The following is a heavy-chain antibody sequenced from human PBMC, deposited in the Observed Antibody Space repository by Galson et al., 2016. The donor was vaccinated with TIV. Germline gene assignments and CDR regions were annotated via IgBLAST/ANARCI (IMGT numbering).Heavy chain of an antibody. J-gene: IGHJ6*03. CDR2: IILLFGTV. V-gene: IGHV1-69*05. Sequence: SVKVSCKASGDIFRSYGISWVRQAPGQGLEWMGAIILLFGTVKYEQTFQGRLTITTDESTGTVYMELSSLTSEDTAIYYCARVPQIYDYYMDVWGKGTTVTVSS. CDR1: GDIFRSYG. CDR3: ARVPQIYDYYMDV.